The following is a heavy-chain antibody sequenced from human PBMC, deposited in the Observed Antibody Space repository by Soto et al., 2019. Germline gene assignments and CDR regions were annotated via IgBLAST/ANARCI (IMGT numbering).Heavy chain of an antibody. CDR3: ARDIEAVDYLINNWFDP. D-gene: IGHD6-13*01. CDR1: GGTFSSYT. J-gene: IGHJ5*02. V-gene: IGHV1-69*08. CDR2: IIPILGIA. Sequence: QVQLVQSGAEVKKPGSSVKVSCKASGGTFSSYTISWVRQAPGQGLEWMGRIIPILGIANYAQKFQGRVTITADKSTSTAYMELSSLRSEDTAVYYCARDIEAVDYLINNWFDPWGQGTLVTVSS.